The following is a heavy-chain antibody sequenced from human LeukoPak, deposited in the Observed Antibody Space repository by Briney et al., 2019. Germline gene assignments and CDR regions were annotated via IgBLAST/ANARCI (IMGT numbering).Heavy chain of an antibody. CDR3: ARSNYVWGSYRPRQSDAFDI. J-gene: IGHJ3*02. D-gene: IGHD3-16*02. CDR1: GGSFSGYY. V-gene: IGHV4-34*01. Sequence: KSSETLSLTCAVYGGSFSGYYWSWSRQPPGKGLEWIGEINHSGSTNYNPSLKSRVTMSVDTSKNQFSLKLSSVTAADTAVYYCARSNYVWGSYRPRQSDAFDIWGQGTMVTVSS. CDR2: INHSGST.